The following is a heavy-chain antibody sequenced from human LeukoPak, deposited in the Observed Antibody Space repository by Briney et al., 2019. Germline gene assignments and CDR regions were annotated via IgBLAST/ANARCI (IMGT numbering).Heavy chain of an antibody. CDR2: ISGSGGST. CDR1: GFTFSSYA. V-gene: IGHV3-23*01. Sequence: GGSLRLSCAASGFTFSSYAMSWVRQAPGKGLEWVSAISGSGGSTYYADSVKRRFTISRDNSKNTLYLQMNSLRAEDTAVYYCAKFSSSGWYYYYYGMDVWGQGTTVTVSS. J-gene: IGHJ6*02. D-gene: IGHD6-19*01. CDR3: AKFSSSGWYYYYYGMDV.